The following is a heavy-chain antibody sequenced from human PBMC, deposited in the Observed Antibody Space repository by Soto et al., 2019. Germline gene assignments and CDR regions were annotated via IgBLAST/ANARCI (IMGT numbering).Heavy chain of an antibody. V-gene: IGHV3-23*01. CDR3: AKDYWYCYDSSGYYFSGPTDY. D-gene: IGHD3-22*01. CDR2: ISGSGGST. J-gene: IGHJ4*02. CDR1: GFTFSSYA. Sequence: EVQLLESGGGLVQPGGSLRLSCAASGFTFSSYAMSWVRQAPGKGLEWVSAISGSGGSTYYADSVKGRFTISRDNSKNTLYLQMNSLRAEDTAVYYCAKDYWYCYDSSGYYFSGPTDYWGQGTLVTVSS.